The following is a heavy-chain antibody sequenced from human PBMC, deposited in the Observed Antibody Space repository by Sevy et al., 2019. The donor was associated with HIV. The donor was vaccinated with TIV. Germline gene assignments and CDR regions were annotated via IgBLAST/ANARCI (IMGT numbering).Heavy chain of an antibody. CDR1: GFTFSNAW. CDR3: TTDSKNRRRSALLDS. CDR2: IKSKTDGGTT. J-gene: IGHJ4*02. Sequence: GGSLRLSCAASGFTFSNAWMSWVRQAPGKGLEWVGRIKSKTDGGTTDYAAPVKGRFTISRDDSKNTLHLQMNSLKTDATAIYYCTTDSKNRRRSALLDSWGQGTLVTVSS. V-gene: IGHV3-15*01.